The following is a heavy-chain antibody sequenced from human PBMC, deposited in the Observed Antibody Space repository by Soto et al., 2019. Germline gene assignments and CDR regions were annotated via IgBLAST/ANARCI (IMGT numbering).Heavy chain of an antibody. J-gene: IGHJ3*02. Sequence: QITLKESGPTLVKPTQTLTLTCTLSGFSLTDSGGGVGWMRQPPGKALEWLALVYWDDDKRYSPSLKNRLTITKDTSKNLVVLTMTNMDPVDTATYYCAQRLHRNDYIYFDAFHIWGEGTLVTVSA. D-gene: IGHD4-4*01. CDR3: AQRLHRNDYIYFDAFHI. V-gene: IGHV2-5*02. CDR1: GFSLTDSGGG. CDR2: VYWDDDK.